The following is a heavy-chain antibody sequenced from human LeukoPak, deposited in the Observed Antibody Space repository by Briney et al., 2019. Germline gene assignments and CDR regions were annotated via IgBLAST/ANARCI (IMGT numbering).Heavy chain of an antibody. CDR2: IIPIFGTA. V-gene: IGHV1-69*13. CDR3: ASLGGGSTVTTYLNY. D-gene: IGHD4-17*01. Sequence: SVEVSCKASGGTFSSYAINWVRQAPGQGLEWMGGIIPIFGTANYAQKFQGRVTITADESTSTAYMELSSLRSEDTAVYYCASLGGGSTVTTYLNYWGQGTLVTVSS. CDR1: GGTFSSYA. J-gene: IGHJ4*02.